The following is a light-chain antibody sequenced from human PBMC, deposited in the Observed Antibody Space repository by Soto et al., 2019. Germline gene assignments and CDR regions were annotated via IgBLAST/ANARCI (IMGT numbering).Light chain of an antibody. V-gene: IGKV3-11*01. J-gene: IGKJ1*01. CDR3: QHYSLYSPWT. CDR1: QSVSSY. Sequence: DIVLTQSPATLSLSPGERATLSCRASQSVSSYLAWYQQKPGQAPRLLIYDASNRAPGIPARFSGSGSGTDFTLTISSLEPEDFATYYCQHYSLYSPWTFGQGTKVEIK. CDR2: DAS.